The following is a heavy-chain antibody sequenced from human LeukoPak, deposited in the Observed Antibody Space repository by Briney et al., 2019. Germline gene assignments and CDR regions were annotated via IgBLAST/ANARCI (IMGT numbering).Heavy chain of an antibody. Sequence: ASVKVSCKASGYTFTVYYMRWVRQAPGQGVEWMGWINHNSGGTNYAQNLQGRVTITSDTSISTAYMELSRLRSDHTAVYYYARTSTAERFVPWGQGPLVTVSS. V-gene: IGHV1-2*02. D-gene: IGHD2-21*02. CDR2: INHNSGGT. J-gene: IGHJ5*02. CDR1: GYTFTVYY. CDR3: ARTSTAERFVP.